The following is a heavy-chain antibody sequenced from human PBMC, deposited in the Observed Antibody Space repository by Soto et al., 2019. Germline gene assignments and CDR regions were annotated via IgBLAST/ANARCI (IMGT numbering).Heavy chain of an antibody. V-gene: IGHV3-23*01. CDR1: GFTFSSYG. CDR2: ISGSGGST. CDR3: AKPDLYDFWSGYHYYMDV. J-gene: IGHJ6*03. Sequence: EVQLLESGGGLVQPGGSLRLSCAASGFTFSSYGMSWVRQAPGKGLEWVSTISGSGGSTYYADSVKGRFTISRDNSKNTLYLQMNSLRAEDTAVYYCAKPDLYDFWSGYHYYMDVWGKGTTVTVSS. D-gene: IGHD3-3*01.